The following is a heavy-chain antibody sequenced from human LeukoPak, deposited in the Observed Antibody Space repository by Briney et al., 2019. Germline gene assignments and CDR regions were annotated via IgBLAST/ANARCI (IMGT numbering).Heavy chain of an antibody. CDR2: ISSSGSTI. D-gene: IGHD1-26*01. CDR1: GFTFSDYY. V-gene: IGHV3-11*01. Sequence: GGSLRLSCAAPGFTFSDYYMSWIRQAPGKGLEWVSYISSSGSTIYYADSVKGRFTISRDNAKNSLYLQMNSLRAEDTALYYCARADSYSGSSERYYYYYYMDVWGKGTTVTVSS. J-gene: IGHJ6*03. CDR3: ARADSYSGSSERYYYYYYMDV.